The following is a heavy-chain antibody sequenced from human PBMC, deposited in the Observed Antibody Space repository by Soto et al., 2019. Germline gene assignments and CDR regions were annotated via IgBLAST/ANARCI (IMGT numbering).Heavy chain of an antibody. J-gene: IGHJ6*02. CDR2: INAGNGNT. Sequence: GASVKVSCKASGYTFTSYAMHWVRQAPGQRLKRMGWINAGNGNTKYSQKFQGRVTMTRDTSISTAYMELSRLRSDDTAVYYCARDGKKEVDYYYYGMDVWGQGTTVTVSS. CDR3: ARDGKKEVDYYYYGMDV. D-gene: IGHD1-26*01. CDR1: GYTFTSYA. V-gene: IGHV1-3*01.